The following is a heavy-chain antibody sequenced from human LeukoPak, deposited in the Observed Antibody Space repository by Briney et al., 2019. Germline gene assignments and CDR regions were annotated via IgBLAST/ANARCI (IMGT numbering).Heavy chain of an antibody. Sequence: GGSLRLSCAASGFTFSTYAMTWVRQAPGRGLEWVSTIRGSGGSTYYADSVKGRFTISRDISKNTVYLQMNSLRAEDTAVYYCAKDDRGNEAPFDYWGQGTLVTVSS. CDR2: IRGSGGST. J-gene: IGHJ4*02. V-gene: IGHV3-23*01. CDR3: AKDDRGNEAPFDY. CDR1: GFTFSTYA.